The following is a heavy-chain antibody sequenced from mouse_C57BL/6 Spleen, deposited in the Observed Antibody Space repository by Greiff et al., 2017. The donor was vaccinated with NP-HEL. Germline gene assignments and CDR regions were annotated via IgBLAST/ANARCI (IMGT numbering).Heavy chain of an antibody. CDR3: ARGYDPTSGFDY. J-gene: IGHJ2*01. V-gene: IGHV1-61*01. CDR2: IYPSDSGT. Sequence: QVQLQQPGAELVRPGSSVKLSCKASGYTFTSYWMDWVKQRPGQGLEWIGNIYPSDSGTHYNQKFKDKATLTVDKSTSTAYMQISSLTSEDSAFYYCARGYDPTSGFDYGGQGTTLTVSS. D-gene: IGHD2-3*01. CDR1: GYTFTSYW.